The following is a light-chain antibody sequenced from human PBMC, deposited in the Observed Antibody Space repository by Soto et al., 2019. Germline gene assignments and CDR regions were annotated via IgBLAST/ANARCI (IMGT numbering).Light chain of an antibody. V-gene: IGLV2-23*01. CDR1: SSDVGSYNL. CDR2: AGS. J-gene: IGLJ3*02. Sequence: QSALTQPASVSGSLGQSITISCTGTSSDVGSYNLVSWYPQHAGKAPKLMIYAGSKRPSGVSNRFSGSKSGNTASLTISGLQAEDEADYYCCSYAGSNTWVFGGGTKVTVL. CDR3: CSYAGSNTWV.